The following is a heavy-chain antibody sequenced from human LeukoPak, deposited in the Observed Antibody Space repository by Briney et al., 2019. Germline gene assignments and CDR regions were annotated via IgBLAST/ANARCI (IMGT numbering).Heavy chain of an antibody. CDR1: GYSISSGYY. J-gene: IGHJ5*02. CDR2: IYHTSST. Sequence: SETQSLTCTVSGYSISSGYYWAWIRQTPGKGLEWIGSIYHTSSTYRNPSLRSRVTISVDTSKNQFSLKLSSLTAADTAVYYCARGGSRYQLLNWFDPWGQGTLVTVSS. V-gene: IGHV4-38-2*02. D-gene: IGHD2-2*01. CDR3: ARGGSRYQLLNWFDP.